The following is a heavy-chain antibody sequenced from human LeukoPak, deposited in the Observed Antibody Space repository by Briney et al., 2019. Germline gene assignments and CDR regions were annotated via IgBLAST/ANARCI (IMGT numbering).Heavy chain of an antibody. Sequence: SGGSLRLSCAASGFTFSSYAMSWVRQAPGKGLEWVSAISGSAVTTYYGGSVKGRFTISRDNSKNTLYLQMNSLRAEDTAVYYCAKAFRGLREYYYYMDVWGKGTTVTVSS. D-gene: IGHD3-16*01. V-gene: IGHV3-23*01. CDR1: GFTFSSYA. CDR3: AKAFRGLREYYYYMDV. J-gene: IGHJ6*03. CDR2: ISGSAVTT.